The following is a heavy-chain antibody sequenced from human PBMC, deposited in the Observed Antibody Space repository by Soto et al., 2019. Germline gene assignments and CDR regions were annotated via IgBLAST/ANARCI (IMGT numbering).Heavy chain of an antibody. V-gene: IGHV3-53*01. CDR2: IYSGGST. J-gene: IGHJ6*02. Sequence: GGSLRLSCAASGFTFSSNYMSWVRQAPGKGLEWVSVIYSGGSTYYADSVKGRFTISRDNSKNTLYLQMNSLRAEDTAVYYCARGYVDKAMVYYYYGMDVWGQGTTVTVSS. CDR1: GFTFSSNY. D-gene: IGHD5-18*01. CDR3: ARGYVDKAMVYYYYGMDV.